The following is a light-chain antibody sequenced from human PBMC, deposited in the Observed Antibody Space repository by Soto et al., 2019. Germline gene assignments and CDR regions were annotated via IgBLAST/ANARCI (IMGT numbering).Light chain of an antibody. CDR3: SSYISRSTPV. CDR2: EVS. CDR1: SSDVGAYNY. J-gene: IGLJ1*01. V-gene: IGLV2-14*01. Sequence: QSVLTQPASVSGPPGQSITISCTGTSSDVGAYNYVSWYQQHPGKAPKLMIYEVSNRPSGVSNRFSGSKSGNTASLTISGLQHEQEADSSCSSYISRSTPVFGTGTKVTV.